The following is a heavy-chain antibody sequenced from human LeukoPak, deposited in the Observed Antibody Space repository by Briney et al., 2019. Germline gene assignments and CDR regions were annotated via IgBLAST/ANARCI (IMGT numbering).Heavy chain of an antibody. CDR2: ISYDGSNK. D-gene: IGHD2-2*01. CDR3: ARDGGYCSSTSCYTNSFDY. Sequence: PGGSLRLSCAASGFTFSSYAMHWVRQAPGKGLEWVAVISYDGSNKYYADSVKGRFTISRDKSKNTLYLQMNSLRAEDTAVYYCARDGGYCSSTSCYTNSFDYWGQGTLVTVSS. CDR1: GFTFSSYA. J-gene: IGHJ4*02. V-gene: IGHV3-30*04.